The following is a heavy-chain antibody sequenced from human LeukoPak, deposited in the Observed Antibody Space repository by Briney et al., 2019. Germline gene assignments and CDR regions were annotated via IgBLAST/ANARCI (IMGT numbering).Heavy chain of an antibody. Sequence: GGSLRLSCAASGFTFSSYAMNWVRQAPGKGLEWVSHISGSGGSTYYADSVKGRFTFSRDNSKNTLYLQMNSLRPGDTAVYYCAKDRAGGSVWYAFDPWGQGTLVTVSS. J-gene: IGHJ5*02. CDR1: GFTFSSYA. D-gene: IGHD6-13*01. V-gene: IGHV3-23*01. CDR2: ISGSGGST. CDR3: AKDRAGGSVWYAFDP.